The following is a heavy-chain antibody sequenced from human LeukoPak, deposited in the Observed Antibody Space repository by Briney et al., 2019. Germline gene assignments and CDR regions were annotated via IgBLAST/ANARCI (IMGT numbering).Heavy chain of an antibody. V-gene: IGHV3-30-3*01. J-gene: IGHJ4*02. CDR2: ISYDGGKK. Sequence: GGSLRLSCAVSDFTFSTYAMHWVRQAPDKGLEWVAVISYDGGKKYYSDSVKGRFTISRDNSKNTLYLQMNSLRTEDTAVYYCASRKDTPHLPDYWGQGTLVTVSS. CDR1: DFTFSTYA. CDR3: ASRKDTPHLPDY. D-gene: IGHD5-18*01.